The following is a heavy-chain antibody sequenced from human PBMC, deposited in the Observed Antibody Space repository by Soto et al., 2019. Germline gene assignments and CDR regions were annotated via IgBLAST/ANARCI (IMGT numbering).Heavy chain of an antibody. Sequence: PGGSLRLSCAASGFTFSRYAMRWVRQPPGGGLGWVSTFSGPGGGTYYADSVKGRFTISTDNFKSPMCLQVSSLRAADTAVYYCAKGGISSTNYNGLDVWGQGTLVTVSS. CDR1: GFTFSRYA. J-gene: IGHJ5*02. CDR3: AKGGISSTNYNGLDV. D-gene: IGHD4-4*01. CDR2: FSGPGGGT. V-gene: IGHV3-23*01.